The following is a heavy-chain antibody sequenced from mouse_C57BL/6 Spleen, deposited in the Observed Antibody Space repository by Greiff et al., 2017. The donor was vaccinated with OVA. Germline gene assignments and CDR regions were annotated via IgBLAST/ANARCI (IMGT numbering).Heavy chain of an antibody. V-gene: IGHV2-2*01. J-gene: IGHJ3*01. CDR2: IWSGGST. CDR1: GFSLTSYG. CDR3: ASPSSQAWLAD. Sequence: VQLQQSGPGLVQPSQSLSITCTVSGFSLTSYGVHWVRQSPGKGLEWLGVIWSGGSTDYNAAFISRLSISKDNSKSQVFFKMNSLQADDTAIYYCASPSSQAWLADWGQGTLVTVSA. D-gene: IGHD1-3*01.